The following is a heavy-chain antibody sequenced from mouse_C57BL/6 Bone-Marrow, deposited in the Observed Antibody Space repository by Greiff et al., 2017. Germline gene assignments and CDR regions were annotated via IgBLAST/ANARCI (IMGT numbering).Heavy chain of an antibody. J-gene: IGHJ4*01. CDR2: INPNNGGT. CDR3: ARQNPPITSYAMDY. Sequence: VQLKESGPALVKPGASVKIPCKASGYTFTDYNMDWVKQSHGKSLEWIGEINPNNGGTIYNQKFKGKATLTVDKSSSTAYMELRSLTSEDTAVYNCARQNPPITSYAMDYWGQGTSVTVSS. CDR1: GYTFTDYN. V-gene: IGHV1-18*01. D-gene: IGHD1-1*01.